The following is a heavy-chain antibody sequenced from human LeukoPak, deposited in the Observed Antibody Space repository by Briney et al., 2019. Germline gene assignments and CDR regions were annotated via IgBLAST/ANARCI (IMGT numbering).Heavy chain of an antibody. J-gene: IGHJ6*03. D-gene: IGHD2-15*01. V-gene: IGHV4-59*08. CDR1: GVSISSYY. CDR2: IYYSGST. CDR3: ARHRWGIVVPYYMDV. Sequence: PSETLSLTCTVSGVSISSYYWSWIRQPPGKGLEWIGYIYYSGSTNYNPSLKSRVTISVDTSKNQFSLKLSSVTAADTAVYYCARHRWGIVVPYYMDVWGKGTTVTISS.